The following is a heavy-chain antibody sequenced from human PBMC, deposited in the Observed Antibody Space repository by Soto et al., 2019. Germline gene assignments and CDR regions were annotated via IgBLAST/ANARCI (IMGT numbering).Heavy chain of an antibody. D-gene: IGHD3-22*01. CDR2: IIPIFGTT. CDR3: ARDRTDSGYYTNWLDP. Sequence: SVKVSCKASGGTFGSDAITCVRQAPGQGLEWVGRIIPIFGTTNYAQNLQGRVTISADKSTLTSYMELHSLTSDDTALYYCARDRTDSGYYTNWLDPWGQGTQVTVSS. J-gene: IGHJ5*02. V-gene: IGHV1-69*06. CDR1: GGTFGSDA.